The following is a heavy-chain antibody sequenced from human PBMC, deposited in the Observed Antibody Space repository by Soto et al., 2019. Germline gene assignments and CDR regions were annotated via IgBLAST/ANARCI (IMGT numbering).Heavy chain of an antibody. D-gene: IGHD3-16*01. V-gene: IGHV4-59*01. CDR1: GCAIRNYY. CDR2: VHESGST. Sequence: SETLSLTYSVSGCAIRNYYWSWIRQTPGRGLEWIGCVHESGSTDYNPSLKGRVTISLHTSKSQFSLSLRSATAADTATYFCARGTRALITSFFAYWGQGIPVTVSS. CDR3: ARGTRALITSFFAY. J-gene: IGHJ4*02.